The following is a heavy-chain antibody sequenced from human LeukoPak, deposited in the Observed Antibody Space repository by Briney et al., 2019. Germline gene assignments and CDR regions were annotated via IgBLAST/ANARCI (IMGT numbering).Heavy chain of an antibody. CDR3: ARLRRVGIVVVTTFPAYYGMDV. D-gene: IGHD2-21*02. CDR2: ISPGDSDT. CDR1: GYSFTSYW. J-gene: IGHJ6*02. Sequence: GESLKISCKGSGYSFTSYWIGWVRQMPGKGLEWMGIISPGDSDTRYSPSFQGQVTISADKSISTAYLQWSSLKASDTAMYYCARLRRVGIVVVTTFPAYYGMDVWGQGATVTVSS. V-gene: IGHV5-51*01.